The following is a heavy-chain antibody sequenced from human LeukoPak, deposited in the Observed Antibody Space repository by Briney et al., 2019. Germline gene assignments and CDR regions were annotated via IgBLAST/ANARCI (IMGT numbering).Heavy chain of an antibody. CDR1: GFTFSSYW. J-gene: IGHJ4*02. Sequence: GGSLRLSCAASGFTFSSYWMHWVRQAPGKGLVWVSRINSDGSSTSYADSVKGRFTISRDNAKNTPYLQMNSLRAEDTAVYYCARGGRGRAAASPYWGQGTLVTVSS. D-gene: IGHD6-13*01. CDR2: INSDGSST. V-gene: IGHV3-74*01. CDR3: ARGGRGRAAASPY.